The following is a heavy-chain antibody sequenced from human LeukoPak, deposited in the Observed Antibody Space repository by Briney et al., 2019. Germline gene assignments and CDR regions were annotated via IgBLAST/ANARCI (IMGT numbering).Heavy chain of an antibody. CDR3: ARGHELKYYDFWSGYLTIYYYYYMDV. J-gene: IGHJ6*03. CDR2: INTNTGNP. D-gene: IGHD3-3*01. Sequence: ASVKVSCKASGYTFTSYAMNWVRQAPGQGLEWMGWINTNTGNPTYAQGFTGRFVFSLDTSVSTAYLQISSLKAEDTAVYYCARGHELKYYDFWSGYLTIYYYYYMDVWGKGTTVTVSS. CDR1: GYTFTSYA. V-gene: IGHV7-4-1*02.